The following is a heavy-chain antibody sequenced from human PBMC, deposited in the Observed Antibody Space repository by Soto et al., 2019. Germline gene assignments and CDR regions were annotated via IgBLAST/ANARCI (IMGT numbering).Heavy chain of an antibody. CDR2: IYPGDSDT. CDR3: ARNPPNTYYYDSSGYYPLDY. CDR1: GYSFTSYW. J-gene: IGHJ4*02. Sequence: PGESLKISCKGSGYSFTSYWIGWVRQMPGKGLEWMGIIYPGDSDTRYSPSFQGQVTISADKSISTAYLQWSSLKASDTAMYYCARNPPNTYYYDSSGYYPLDYWGQGTLVTV. V-gene: IGHV5-51*01. D-gene: IGHD3-22*01.